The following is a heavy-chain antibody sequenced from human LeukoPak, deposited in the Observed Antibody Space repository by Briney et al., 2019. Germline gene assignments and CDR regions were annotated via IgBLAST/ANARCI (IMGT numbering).Heavy chain of an antibody. D-gene: IGHD6-13*01. Sequence: SETLSLTCTVSGGSISSYYWSWIRQPPGKGLEWIGYIYYSGTTNYNPSLKSRVTIAVDTSKNQFSLKLSSVTAADTAVYYCARGVYIAAAQYGYWGQGTLVTASS. CDR3: ARGVYIAAAQYGY. V-gene: IGHV4-59*01. J-gene: IGHJ4*02. CDR2: IYYSGTT. CDR1: GGSISSYY.